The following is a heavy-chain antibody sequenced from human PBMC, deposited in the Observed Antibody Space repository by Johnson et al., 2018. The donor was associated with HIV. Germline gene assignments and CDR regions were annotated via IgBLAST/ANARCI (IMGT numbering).Heavy chain of an antibody. CDR3: ARDEAAVRMVANDAFDI. V-gene: IGHV3-20*04. CDR1: GFTFSSYG. J-gene: IGHJ3*02. D-gene: IGHD6-13*01. CDR2: INWNGGST. Sequence: MLLVESGGGVVQPGRSLRLSCAASGFTFSSYGMSWVRQAPGKGLEWVSGINWNGGSTGYADSVKGRFTISRDNAKNSLYLKMNSLRAEDTALYYCARDEAAVRMVANDAFDIWGQGTMVTVSS.